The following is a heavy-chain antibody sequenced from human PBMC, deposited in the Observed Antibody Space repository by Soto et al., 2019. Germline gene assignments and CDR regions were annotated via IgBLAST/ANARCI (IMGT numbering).Heavy chain of an antibody. CDR1: GYTFTSYY. Sequence: ASVKVSCKASGYTFTSYYMHWVRQAPGQGLEWMGIINPSGGSTSYAQKYQGRVTMTRDTSTSTVYMELSSLRSEDTAVYYCESCLGPLGYCSSTSCYYNYWGQGTLVTVSS. V-gene: IGHV1-46*01. CDR2: INPSGGST. D-gene: IGHD2-2*01. CDR3: ESCLGPLGYCSSTSCYYNY. J-gene: IGHJ4*02.